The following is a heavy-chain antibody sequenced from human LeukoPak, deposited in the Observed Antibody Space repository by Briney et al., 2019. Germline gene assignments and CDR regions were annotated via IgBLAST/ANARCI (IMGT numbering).Heavy chain of an antibody. D-gene: IGHD3-10*01. J-gene: IGHJ4*02. CDR1: GYTFTGYY. Sequence: ASVKVSCKASGYTFTGYYMHWVRQAPGQGLEWMGIINPSGGSTSYAQKFQGRVTMTRDMSTSTVYMELSSLRSEDTAVYYCARERSIRGVIKYFDYWGQGTLVTVSS. CDR2: INPSGGST. V-gene: IGHV1-46*01. CDR3: ARERSIRGVIKYFDY.